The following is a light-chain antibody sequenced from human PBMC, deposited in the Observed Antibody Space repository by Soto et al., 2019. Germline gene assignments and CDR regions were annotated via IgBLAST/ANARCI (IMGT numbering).Light chain of an antibody. CDR1: SSDVGGYDF. Sequence: QSALTQPASVSGSPGQSITISCTGTSSDVGGYDFVTWYQQHPGKAPKLMIHDVYIRPSGVSNRFSGSKSGTTASLTISGLQAEDEADYYCCSYTRSTSYVFGTGTKLTVL. J-gene: IGLJ1*01. CDR3: CSYTRSTSYV. V-gene: IGLV2-14*03. CDR2: DVY.